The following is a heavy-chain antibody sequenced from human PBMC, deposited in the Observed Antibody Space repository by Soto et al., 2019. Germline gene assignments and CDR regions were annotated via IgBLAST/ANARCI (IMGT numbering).Heavy chain of an antibody. CDR1: GGSISSYY. D-gene: IGHD3-22*01. V-gene: IGHV4-59*01. CDR2: IYYSGST. J-gene: IGHJ4*02. Sequence: SETLSLTCTVSGGSISSYYWSWIRQPPGKGLEWIGYIYYSGSTNYNPSLKSRVTISVDTSKNQFSLKLSSVTAADTAVYYCARGGNNHYYHTIREYYFDYWGQGTLVNVSS. CDR3: ARGGNNHYYHTIREYYFDY.